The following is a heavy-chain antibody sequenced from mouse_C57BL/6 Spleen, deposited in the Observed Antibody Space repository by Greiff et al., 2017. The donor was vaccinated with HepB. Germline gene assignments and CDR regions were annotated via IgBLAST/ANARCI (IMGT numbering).Heavy chain of an antibody. CDR3: ARVAGSIPFDY. V-gene: IGHV1-26*01. CDR1: EYTFTDYY. D-gene: IGHD1-1*01. CDR2: INPNNGGT. J-gene: IGHJ2*01. Sequence: EVQLQESGPELVKPGASVKISCKASEYTFTDYYMNWVKQSHGKSLEWIGDINPNNGGTSYNQKFKGKATLTVDKSSSTAYMELRSLTSEDSAVYYCARVAGSIPFDYWGQGTTLTVSS.